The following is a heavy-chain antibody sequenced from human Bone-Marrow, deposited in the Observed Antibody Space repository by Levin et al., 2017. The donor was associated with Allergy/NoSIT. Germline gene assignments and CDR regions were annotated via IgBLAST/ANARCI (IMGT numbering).Heavy chain of an antibody. Sequence: GGSLRLSCAASGFTFSDYYMSWVRQAPGKGLEWLSYISPATSTIVYADSVKGRFTISRDNAMNSLFLQISSLRDEDTAVYYCAPYFRDYYYFGSWGQGTLVTVSS. CDR2: ISPATSTI. CDR1: GFTFSDYY. V-gene: IGHV3-11*01. J-gene: IGHJ4*02. CDR3: APYFRDYYYFGS. D-gene: IGHD4-17*01.